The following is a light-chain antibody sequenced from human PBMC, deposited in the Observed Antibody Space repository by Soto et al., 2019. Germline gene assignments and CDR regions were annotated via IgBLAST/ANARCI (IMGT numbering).Light chain of an antibody. V-gene: IGLV2-14*01. CDR1: SSDVGGYNF. CDR2: DVS. J-gene: IGLJ1*01. Sequence: QSALTQPASVSGSPGQSIAISCTGTSSDVGGYNFVSWYQQHPGKAPKLMIYDVSHRPSGVSNRFSGSKSGNTASLTISGLQADDEAYYYCSSDTSSGNYVFGTGTKLTVL. CDR3: SSDTSSGNYV.